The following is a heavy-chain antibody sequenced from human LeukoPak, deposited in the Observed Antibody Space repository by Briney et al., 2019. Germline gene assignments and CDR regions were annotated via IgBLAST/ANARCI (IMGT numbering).Heavy chain of an antibody. J-gene: IGHJ4*02. CDR1: GFIFSPYA. V-gene: IGHV3-64D*06. Sequence: GGSLRLSGSASGFIFSPYAMHWVRQAPGKGLEYVSSISSEGKTTYYADSVKGRFTISRDNSKNMLYLQMNSLRPEDTAVYYCVKDRWVDHWGQGTLVTVSS. D-gene: IGHD6-13*01. CDR2: ISSEGKTT. CDR3: VKDRWVDH.